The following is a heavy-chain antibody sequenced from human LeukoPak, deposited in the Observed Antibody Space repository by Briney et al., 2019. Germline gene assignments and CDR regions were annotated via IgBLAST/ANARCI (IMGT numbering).Heavy chain of an antibody. CDR1: GFTFSSYW. V-gene: IGHV3-7*01. J-gene: IGHJ6*03. CDR2: IKQDGSEK. D-gene: IGHD3-3*01. CDR3: ARDEKGYDFWSGAYYYYMDV. Sequence: GGSLRLSCAASGFTFSSYWMSWVRQAPGKGLEWVANIKQDGSEKYYVDSVKGRFTISRDNAKNSLYLQMNSLRAEDTAVYYCARDEKGYDFWSGAYYYYMDVWGKGTTVTVS.